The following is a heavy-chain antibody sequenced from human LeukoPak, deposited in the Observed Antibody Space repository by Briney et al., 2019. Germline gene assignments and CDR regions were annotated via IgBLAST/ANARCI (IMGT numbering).Heavy chain of an antibody. D-gene: IGHD6-19*01. V-gene: IGHV1-2*02. J-gene: IGHJ4*02. Sequence: ASVKVSCKASGGTFSSYAISWVRKAPGQGLEWMGWINPHSGGTNYAQKFQGRVTMTRDTSISTADMEVIRLTSDDTAIYFCAREISVAGTMIDYWGQGTLVTVSS. CDR2: INPHSGGT. CDR1: GGTFSSYA. CDR3: AREISVAGTMIDY.